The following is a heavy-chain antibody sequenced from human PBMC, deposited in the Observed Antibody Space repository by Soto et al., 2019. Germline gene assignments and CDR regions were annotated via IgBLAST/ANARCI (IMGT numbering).Heavy chain of an antibody. D-gene: IGHD6-13*01. J-gene: IGHJ4*02. CDR3: ARVAVEGYSSSWSDYFDY. CDR2: IYYSGST. Sequence: QVQLQESGPGLVKPSQTLSLTCTVSGGSISSGGYYWSWIRQHPGKGLEWIGYIYYSGSTYYNPSLKSRVTISVDTSKNPFSLKLSSVTAADTAVYYCARVAVEGYSSSWSDYFDYWGQGTLVTVSS. V-gene: IGHV4-31*03. CDR1: GGSISSGGYY.